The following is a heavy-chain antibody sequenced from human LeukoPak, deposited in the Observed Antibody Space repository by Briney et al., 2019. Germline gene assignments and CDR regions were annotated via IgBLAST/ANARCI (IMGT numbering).Heavy chain of an antibody. CDR1: GFTFSSYS. V-gene: IGHV3-21*01. D-gene: IGHD3-10*01. CDR3: ARDGAITMIRGPLDY. J-gene: IGHJ4*02. CDR2: ISSSSSYI. Sequence: PGGSLRLSCAASGFTFSSYSMSWVRQAPGKGLEWVSSISSSSSYIYYADSVKGRFTISRDNAKNSLYPQMNSLRAEDTAVYYCARDGAITMIRGPLDYWGQGTLVTVSS.